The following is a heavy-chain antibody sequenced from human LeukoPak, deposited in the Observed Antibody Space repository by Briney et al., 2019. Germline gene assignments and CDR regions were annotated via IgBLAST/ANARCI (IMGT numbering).Heavy chain of an antibody. CDR2: ISAYNGNT. J-gene: IGHJ4*02. CDR3: ARARGYYGSGSYIVSEYYFDY. Sequence: ASVKVSCKASGYTFTHYYMHWVRQAPGQGLEWMGWISAYNGNTNYAQKLQGRVTMTTDTSTSTAYMELRSLRSDDTAVYYCARARGYYGSGSYIVSEYYFDYWGQGTLVTVSS. V-gene: IGHV1-18*04. D-gene: IGHD3-10*01. CDR1: GYTFTHYY.